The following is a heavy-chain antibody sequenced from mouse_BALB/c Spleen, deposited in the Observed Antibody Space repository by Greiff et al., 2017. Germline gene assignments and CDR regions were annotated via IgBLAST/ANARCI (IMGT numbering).Heavy chain of an antibody. D-gene: IGHD2-10*02. CDR1: GFTFSSYT. Sequence: EVNVVESGGGLVKPGGSLKLSCAASGFTFSSYTMSWVRQTPEKRLEWVAYISNGGGSTYYPDTVKGRFTISRDNAKNTLYLQMSSLKSEDTAMYYCARRYGSYYYAMDYWGQGTSVTVSS. J-gene: IGHJ4*01. CDR3: ARRYGSYYYAMDY. V-gene: IGHV5-12-2*01. CDR2: ISNGGGST.